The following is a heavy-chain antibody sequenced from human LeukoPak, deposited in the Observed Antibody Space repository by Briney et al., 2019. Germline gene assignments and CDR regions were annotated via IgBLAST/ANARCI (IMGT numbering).Heavy chain of an antibody. CDR2: IYYSGST. CDR3: ARDSGYVTGFDY. CDR1: GGSISSYY. V-gene: IGHV4-59*01. J-gene: IGHJ4*02. Sequence: ASETLSLTCTLSGGSISSYYWSWIRQPPGKGREWIGYIYYSGSTNYNPSLKSRVTISVDTSKNQFSPKLSSVTAADTAVYYCARDSGYVTGFDYWGQGTLVTVSS. D-gene: IGHD5-12*01.